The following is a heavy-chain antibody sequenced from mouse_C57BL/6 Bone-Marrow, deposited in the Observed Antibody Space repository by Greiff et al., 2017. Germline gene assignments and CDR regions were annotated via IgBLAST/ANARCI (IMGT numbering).Heavy chain of an antibody. CDR1: GYTFTSYT. J-gene: IGHJ2*01. D-gene: IGHD2-4*01. CDR2: SNPSSGYT. Sequence: VQLQQSGAELARPGASVKMSCKASGYTFTSYTMHWVKQRPGQGLEWIGYSNPSSGYTKYNQKFKDKATLTADKSSSTAYMQLSSLTSEDSAVYYCAKGSMITRYFDYWGQGTTLTVSS. CDR3: AKGSMITRYFDY. V-gene: IGHV1-4*01.